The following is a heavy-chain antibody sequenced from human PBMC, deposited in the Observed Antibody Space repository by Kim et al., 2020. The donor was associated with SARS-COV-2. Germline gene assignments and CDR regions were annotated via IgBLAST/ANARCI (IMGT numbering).Heavy chain of an antibody. CDR2: ISGSGGST. D-gene: IGHD6-13*01. J-gene: IGHJ4*02. CDR3: AKGVAAAGYY. V-gene: IGHV3-23*01. Sequence: GGSLRLSCAASGFTFSSYAMSWVRQAPGKGLEWVSAISGSGGSTHYADSVKGRFTISRDNSKNTLYLQMNSLRVEDAAVYYCAKGVAAAGYYWGERTLVTVSS. CDR1: GFTFSSYA.